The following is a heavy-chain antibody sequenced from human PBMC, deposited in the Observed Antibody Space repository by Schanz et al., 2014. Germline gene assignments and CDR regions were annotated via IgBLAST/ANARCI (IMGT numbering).Heavy chain of an antibody. J-gene: IGHJ5*02. V-gene: IGHV3-33*06. Sequence: QVQLVESGGGVVQPGRSLRLSCAASGFTFSKYGMHWVRQAPGKGLEWVAVIWYDGSNKDYADSVKGRFTISRDNSKNTLYLQMSSLRGDDTAVYYCAKDGGCSSTNCHDFVVPELPFGSWGQGTLVTVSS. CDR2: IWYDGSNK. CDR3: AKDGGCSSTNCHDFVVPELPFGS. D-gene: IGHD2-2*01. CDR1: GFTFSKYG.